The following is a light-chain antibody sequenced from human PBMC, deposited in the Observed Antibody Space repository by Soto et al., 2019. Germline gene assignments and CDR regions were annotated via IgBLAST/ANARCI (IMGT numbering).Light chain of an antibody. J-gene: IGLJ2*01. V-gene: IGLV4-69*01. CDR3: RTWGTGIVV. Sequence: QSVLTQSPSASASLGASVKLTCTLSSGHSSYAIAWHQQQPEKGPRFLMKLNSDGSHSKGDGIPDRLSGSSSGDERYLTISSLQSEDEADYYCRTWGTGIVVFGGGTKLTVL. CDR2: LNSDGSH. CDR1: SGHSSYA.